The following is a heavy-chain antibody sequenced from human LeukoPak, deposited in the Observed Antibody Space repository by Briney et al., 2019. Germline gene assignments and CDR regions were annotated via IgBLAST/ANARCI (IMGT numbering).Heavy chain of an antibody. V-gene: IGHV3-53*01. D-gene: IGHD3-10*01. Sequence: GGSLRLSCAVSGFSVSAHYMSWVRQAPGKGLECVSFLYTGGDTYYADSVKGRFTISRDNFKNTLYLQMNGLRAEDTAVYYCARGPGSRGIFDYWGQGTLVTVSS. CDR2: LYTGGDT. CDR1: GFSVSAHY. J-gene: IGHJ4*02. CDR3: ARGPGSRGIFDY.